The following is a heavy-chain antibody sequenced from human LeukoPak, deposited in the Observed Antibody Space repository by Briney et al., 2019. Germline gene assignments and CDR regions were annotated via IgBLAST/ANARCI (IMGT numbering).Heavy chain of an antibody. V-gene: IGHV4-59*08. Sequence: SETLSLTCTVSGGSISSYYWSWIRQPPGKGLEWIGYIYYSGSTNYNPSLKSRVTISVDTSKNQFSLKLSSVTAVDTAVYYCARYNWKHEYFDYWGQGTLVTVSS. CDR3: ARYNWKHEYFDY. J-gene: IGHJ4*02. CDR1: GGSISSYY. CDR2: IYYSGST. D-gene: IGHD1-20*01.